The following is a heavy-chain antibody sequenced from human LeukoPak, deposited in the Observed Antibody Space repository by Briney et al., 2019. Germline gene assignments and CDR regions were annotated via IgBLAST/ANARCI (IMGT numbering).Heavy chain of an antibody. CDR2: MNPNSGNT. D-gene: IGHD4-23*01. CDR3: ARNPANDYGGNDQDY. J-gene: IGHJ4*02. V-gene: IGHV1-8*01. CDR1: GYTFTSYD. Sequence: GASVKVSCKASGYTFTSYDINWVRQATGQGLEWMGWMNPNSGNTGYAQKFQGRVTMTRNTSISTAYMELSSLKSEDTAVYYCARNPANDYGGNDQDYWGQGTLVTVSS.